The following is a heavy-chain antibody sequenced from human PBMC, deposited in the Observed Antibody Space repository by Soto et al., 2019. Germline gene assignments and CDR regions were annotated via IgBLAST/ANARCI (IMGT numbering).Heavy chain of an antibody. CDR2: MSFDGSKA. Sequence: QVQLVESGGGVVQPGRSLSLSCAASGFTLSSYAVHWVRQAPGKGLEWVAVMSFDGSKASHADSVKGRFTISRDNSKNTVSLQMNSLRVEDSAVYSCARGPRGVVPGAIGSGGMDVWGQGTTVTVSS. CDR3: ARGPRGVVPGAIGSGGMDV. CDR1: GFTLSSYA. V-gene: IGHV3-30*04. D-gene: IGHD2-2*01. J-gene: IGHJ6*02.